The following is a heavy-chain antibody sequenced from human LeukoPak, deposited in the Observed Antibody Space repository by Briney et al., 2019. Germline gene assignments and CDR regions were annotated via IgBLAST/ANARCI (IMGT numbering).Heavy chain of an antibody. CDR2: ISYDGSNK. CDR3: ARTAMVKYFDY. CDR1: GFTFSSYA. Sequence: QPGRSLRLSCAASGFTFSSYAMHWVRQAPGKGLEWVAVISYDGSNKYYADSVKGRFTISRDNSKNTLYLQMNSLRAEDTAVYHCARTAMVKYFDYWGQGTLVTVSS. J-gene: IGHJ4*02. V-gene: IGHV3-30*04. D-gene: IGHD5-18*01.